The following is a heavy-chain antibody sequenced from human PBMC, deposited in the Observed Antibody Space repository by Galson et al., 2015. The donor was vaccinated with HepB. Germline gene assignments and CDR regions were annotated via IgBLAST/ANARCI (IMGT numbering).Heavy chain of an antibody. CDR3: AKDESSYYYDTSDTIAFDI. CDR1: GFTFSDYA. Sequence: SLRLSCAASGFTFSDYAMSWVRQAPGKGPEWVSALSGSGGRTYSADSVKGRFTISRDNSNNTLYLQMNSLRAEDTAVYYCAKDESSYYYDTSDTIAFDIWGQGTMVTVSS. J-gene: IGHJ3*02. V-gene: IGHV3-23*01. D-gene: IGHD3-22*01. CDR2: LSGSGGRT.